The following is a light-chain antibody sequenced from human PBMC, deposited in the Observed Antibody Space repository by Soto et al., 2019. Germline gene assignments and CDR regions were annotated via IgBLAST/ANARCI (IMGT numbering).Light chain of an antibody. CDR1: QSVASS. CDR2: DAS. Sequence: ERVITQSPATLSASPGERVTLSCRASQSVASSVAWYQQKPGQAPRLILYDASTRATGVPDRFSASGSGTDFSLTISRLEPEDFAVYYCQQYGTSPWTFGQGTKVDIK. J-gene: IGKJ1*01. V-gene: IGKV3D-15*01. CDR3: QQYGTSPWT.